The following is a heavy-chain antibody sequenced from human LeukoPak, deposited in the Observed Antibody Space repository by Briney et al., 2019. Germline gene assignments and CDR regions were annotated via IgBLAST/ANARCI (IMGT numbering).Heavy chain of an antibody. CDR3: ARDRLTTVTTFHFDY. CDR1: GFIFNNFG. D-gene: IGHD4-17*01. CDR2: IWYDRTNK. J-gene: IGHJ4*02. Sequence: GGSLRLSCAASGFIFNNFGMTWVRQAPGKGLEWVAVIWYDRTNKYYADSVKGRFAISRDNSKNTLYLQMSSLRAEDTAVYYCARDRLTTVTTFHFDYWGQGTLVTVSS. V-gene: IGHV3-33*08.